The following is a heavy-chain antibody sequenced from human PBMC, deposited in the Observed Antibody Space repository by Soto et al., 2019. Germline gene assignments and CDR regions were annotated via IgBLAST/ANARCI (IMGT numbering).Heavy chain of an antibody. CDR2: ISPYKGNT. Sequence: QVQLVQSGPEVKKPGASVKVSCKTSGYTFTSYGISWVRQAPGQGLEGMGWISPYKGNTNYAQKFQGRVTMTTDTSTSTAYMELRSLRSDDTAVYYCATRSPAFDYWGQGTLVTVSS. CDR3: ATRSPAFDY. J-gene: IGHJ4*02. V-gene: IGHV1-18*01. CDR1: GYTFTSYG.